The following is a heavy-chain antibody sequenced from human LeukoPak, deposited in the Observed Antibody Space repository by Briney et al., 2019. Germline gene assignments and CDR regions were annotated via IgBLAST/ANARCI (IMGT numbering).Heavy chain of an antibody. D-gene: IGHD2-21*01. J-gene: IGHJ6*04. CDR1: GFSFSSYD. V-gene: IGHV3-48*01. CDR3: ARGLNSAFDV. Sequence: GGSLRLSCVGSGFSFSSYDMNWVRQSPGKGLEWISYISTSGRSIYYSESVRGRFAISRDNARSSLSLQMAGLTAEDTAVYYCARGLNSAFDVWGNGTTVTVPS. CDR2: ISTSGRSI.